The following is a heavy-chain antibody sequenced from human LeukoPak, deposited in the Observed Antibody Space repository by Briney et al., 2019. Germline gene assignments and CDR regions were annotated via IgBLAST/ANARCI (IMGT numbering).Heavy chain of an antibody. CDR3: ARHRGSSSLFDY. D-gene: IGHD6-6*01. J-gene: IGHJ4*02. CDR2: IYYSGST. CDR1: GGSISSNDYY. Sequence: SETLSLTCTVSGGSISSNDYYWAWIRQPPGMGLEYIGSIYYSGSTYYNPSLKSRVTISVDTSKNQFSLKLSFVTAADTAVYYCARHRGSSSLFDYWGQGTLVTVSS. V-gene: IGHV4-39*01.